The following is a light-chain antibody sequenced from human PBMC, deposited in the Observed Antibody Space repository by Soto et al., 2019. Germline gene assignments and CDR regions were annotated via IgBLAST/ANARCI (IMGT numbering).Light chain of an antibody. CDR1: QTIKNY. J-gene: IGKJ1*01. V-gene: IGKV3-11*01. CDR2: DIS. Sequence: LFTLSPGNLRWSPCDKDTLFCRASQTIKNYLAWYQQKPGQGPRLLIYDISNRATGIPARFSASGSGADFTLTIRSREPEEFAVYYCQQRSNRTFGQGTKVDIK. CDR3: QQRSNRT.